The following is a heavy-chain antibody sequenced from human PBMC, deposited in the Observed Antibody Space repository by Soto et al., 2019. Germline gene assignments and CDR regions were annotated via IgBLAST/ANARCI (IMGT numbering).Heavy chain of an antibody. J-gene: IGHJ6*02. V-gene: IGHV3-74*01. Sequence: VQLVESGGGLVQPGGSLRLSCAASGFTFSSDWMHWVRQAPGKGLVWVSRINSDGSSTSNGDSVKGRFTISRDNAKNTLYLQMSSLRAEDTAVYYCARGIAGAGGSYGMDVWGQGTTVTVSS. D-gene: IGHD6-13*01. CDR1: GFTFSSDW. CDR2: INSDGSST. CDR3: ARGIAGAGGSYGMDV.